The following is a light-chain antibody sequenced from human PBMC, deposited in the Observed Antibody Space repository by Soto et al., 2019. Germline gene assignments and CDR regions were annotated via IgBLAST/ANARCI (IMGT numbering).Light chain of an antibody. CDR3: MQGGHWPT. V-gene: IGKV2-30*01. Sequence: DVVMTQSPLSLPVTLGQPAAISCRSSQSLVSSNGNTYLNWFQQRPGQSPRRLVYKVSNRDSGVPDRFSGSGSGTDFTLNTSRVEAEDVGVYYCMQGGHWPTFGQGTKLEIK. CDR1: QSLVSSNGNTY. J-gene: IGKJ2*01. CDR2: KVS.